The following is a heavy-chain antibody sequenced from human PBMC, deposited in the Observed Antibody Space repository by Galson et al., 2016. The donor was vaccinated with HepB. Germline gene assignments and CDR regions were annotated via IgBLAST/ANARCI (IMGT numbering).Heavy chain of an antibody. V-gene: IGHV3-21*06. Sequence: SLRLSCAASGFNFNNYTMNWVRQAPGKRLEWISSISRRSTYIYYAESVQRRFTVSRDNTKNVVFLQMNDLRAEDTALYYCARASTDESPGLRYYAWLSPAPFDPWGQGTLVAVSS. D-gene: IGHD3-9*01. CDR1: GFNFNNYT. CDR2: ISRRSTYI. J-gene: IGHJ5*02. CDR3: ARASTDESPGLRYYAWLSPAPFDP.